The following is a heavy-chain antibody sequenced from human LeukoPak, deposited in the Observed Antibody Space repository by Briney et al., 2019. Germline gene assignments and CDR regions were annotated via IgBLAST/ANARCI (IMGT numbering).Heavy chain of an antibody. J-gene: IGHJ5*02. CDR2: MYTSGST. V-gene: IGHV4-4*07. CDR3: ARVYYDFWSGSGPFDP. Sequence: SETLSLTCTVSGGSISSYYWNWIRQPAGKGLEWIGRMYTSGSTNYNPSLKSRVTMSVDTSKIQFSLKLSSVTAADTAVYYCARVYYDFWSGSGPFDPWGQGTLVTVSS. D-gene: IGHD3-3*01. CDR1: GGSISSYY.